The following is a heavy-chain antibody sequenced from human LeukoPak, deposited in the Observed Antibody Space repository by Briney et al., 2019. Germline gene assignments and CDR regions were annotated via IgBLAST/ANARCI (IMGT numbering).Heavy chain of an antibody. J-gene: IGHJ3*02. Sequence: SETLSLTCAVYGGSFSGYYWSWIRQPPGKGLEWIGEINHSGSTYYNPSLKSRVTISVDTSKNQFSLKLSSVAAADTAVYYCARRGSLAVVNDAFDIWGQGTMVTVSS. CDR3: ARRGSLAVVNDAFDI. CDR1: GGSFSGYY. V-gene: IGHV4-34*01. CDR2: INHSGST. D-gene: IGHD3-3*02.